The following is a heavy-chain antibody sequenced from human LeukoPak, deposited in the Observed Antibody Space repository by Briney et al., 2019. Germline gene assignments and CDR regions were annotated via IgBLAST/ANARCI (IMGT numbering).Heavy chain of an antibody. D-gene: IGHD6-19*01. CDR1: GYTFTSYD. J-gene: IGHJ4*02. CDR3: ARVHNMAVAGH. Sequence: ASVKVSCKASGYTFTSYDINWVRQATGQGLEWMGWMNPNSGNTGYAQKFQGRVTITRSTSISTAYMELSSLRSDDTAVYYCARVHNMAVAGHWGQGTLVTVSS. CDR2: MNPNSGNT. V-gene: IGHV1-8*03.